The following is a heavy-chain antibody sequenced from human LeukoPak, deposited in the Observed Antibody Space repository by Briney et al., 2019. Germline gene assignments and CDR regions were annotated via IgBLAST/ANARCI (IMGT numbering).Heavy chain of an antibody. CDR1: GFTFSSYA. V-gene: IGHV3-23*01. D-gene: IGHD3-22*01. J-gene: IGHJ4*02. Sequence: GGSLRLSCAASGFTFSSYAMHWVRQATGKGLEWVSSISGSGGSTYHADSVKGRFTIYRDNSKKTLYLQMNSLRAEDTAVYYCAKGVNHYDTSGYYPYYFDYWGQGTLVTVSS. CDR2: ISGSGGST. CDR3: AKGVNHYDTSGYYPYYFDY.